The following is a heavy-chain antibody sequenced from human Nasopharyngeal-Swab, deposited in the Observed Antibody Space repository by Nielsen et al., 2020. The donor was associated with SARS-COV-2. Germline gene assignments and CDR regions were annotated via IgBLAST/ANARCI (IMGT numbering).Heavy chain of an antibody. V-gene: IGHV3-23*01. CDR1: GFTFRTNA. J-gene: IGHJ3*01. Sequence: GGSLRLSCAASGFTFRTNAMSWVRRAPGRGLEWVSATGNSDETTYADSVRGRFTISRDTSNNKLNLQMTSLRAEDTGVYYCAKDVMRWAFDAWGQGTMVTVSS. CDR2: TGNSDETT. CDR3: AKDVMRWAFDA. D-gene: IGHD2-15*01.